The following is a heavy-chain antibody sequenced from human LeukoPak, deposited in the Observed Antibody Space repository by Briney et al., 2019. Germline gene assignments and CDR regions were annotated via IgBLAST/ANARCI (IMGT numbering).Heavy chain of an antibody. CDR1: GFTFSSYS. Sequence: GGSLRLSCAASGFTFSSYSMNWVRQAPGKGLEWVSSISSSSSYIYYADSVKGRFTISRDNAKNSLYLQMNSLRAEDTAVYYCARAWDSASYEWGYYYYGIDLWGQGTTLTVSS. CDR2: ISSSSSYI. J-gene: IGHJ6*02. D-gene: IGHD1-26*01. V-gene: IGHV3-21*01. CDR3: ARAWDSASYEWGYYYYGIDL.